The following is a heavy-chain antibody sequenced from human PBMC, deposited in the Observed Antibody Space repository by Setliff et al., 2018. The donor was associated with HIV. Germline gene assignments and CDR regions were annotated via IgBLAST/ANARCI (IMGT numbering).Heavy chain of an antibody. CDR2: IYPGDSDT. D-gene: IGHD6-13*01. V-gene: IGHV5-51*01. Sequence: PGESLKISCKGSGFSFTSYWIGWVRQMPGKGLEYMGFIYPGDSDTRYSPSFQGQVTISADMSITTAYLQWNTLKASDTAMYYCARVKQQLAPFDYWGQGTLVTVSS. J-gene: IGHJ4*02. CDR3: ARVKQQLAPFDY. CDR1: GFSFTSYW.